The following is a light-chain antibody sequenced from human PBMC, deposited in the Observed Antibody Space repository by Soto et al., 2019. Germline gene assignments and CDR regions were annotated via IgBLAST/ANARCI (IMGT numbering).Light chain of an antibody. CDR3: LSFTTTSTYV. CDR1: SCNIGAYDY. CDR2: EIN. Sequence: QSVMTQPASLSGAPGQSITISCTGTSCNIGAYDYVCWFQQHPAKATHLMIDEINSRSSGVSNRFAGSTSGNTAYVTISVLKGEDEAEYFCLSFTTTSTYVFGTGTKLTVL. V-gene: IGLV2-14*01. J-gene: IGLJ1*01.